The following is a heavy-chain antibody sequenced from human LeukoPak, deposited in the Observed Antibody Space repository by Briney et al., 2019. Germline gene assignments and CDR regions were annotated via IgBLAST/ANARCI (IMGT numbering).Heavy chain of an antibody. Sequence: GGSLRLSCAASGFTFSSYAMSWVRQAPGRGLEWVSAISGSDGSTYYADSVKGRFTISRDNSKNTLYLQMNSLRAEDTAVYYCAKHDGSGSYGFDYWGQGTLVTVSS. CDR2: ISGSDGST. CDR3: AKHDGSGSYGFDY. J-gene: IGHJ4*02. D-gene: IGHD3-10*01. V-gene: IGHV3-23*01. CDR1: GFTFSSYA.